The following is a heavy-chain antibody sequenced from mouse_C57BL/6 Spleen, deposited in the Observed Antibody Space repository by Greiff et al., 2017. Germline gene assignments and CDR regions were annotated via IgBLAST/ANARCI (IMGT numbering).Heavy chain of an antibody. CDR3: ARQGDVGYVDV. CDR1: GYTFTSYW. CDR2: IHPNSGST. Sequence: QVQLQQPGAELVKPGASVKLSCKASGYTFTSYWMHWVKQRPGQGLEWIGMIHPNSGSTNYNEKFKSKATLTVDKSSSTAYMQLSSLTSEDSAVYYCARQGDVGYVDVWGTGTTVTVSS. D-gene: IGHD3-3*01. J-gene: IGHJ1*03. V-gene: IGHV1-64*01.